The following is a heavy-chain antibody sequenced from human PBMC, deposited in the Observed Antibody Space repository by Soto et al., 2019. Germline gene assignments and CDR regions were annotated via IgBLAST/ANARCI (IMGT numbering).Heavy chain of an antibody. Sequence: PSETLSLTCAVSGGSISSGGYSWSWIRQPPGKGLEWIGYIYHSGSTYYNPSLKSRVTISVDRSTNTVYMELSSLRSEDTAVYYCARGVPGYDYAYPDDYWGQGTMVPVSS. CDR1: GGSISSGGYS. V-gene: IGHV4-30-2*01. J-gene: IGHJ4*02. CDR3: ARGVPGYDYAYPDDY. CDR2: IYHSGST. D-gene: IGHD4-17*01.